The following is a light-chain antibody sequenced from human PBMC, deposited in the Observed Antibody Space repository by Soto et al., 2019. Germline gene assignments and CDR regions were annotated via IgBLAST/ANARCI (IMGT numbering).Light chain of an antibody. Sequence: QSALTQPAPVSGSPGQSITISCTGTTSDVGGYNYVSWYQQHPGKAPKLMIYEVSNRPSGVSNRFSGSKSGNTASLTISGLQAEDEADYYCSSYTSNSFYVFGTGTKLTVL. CDR2: EVS. J-gene: IGLJ1*01. CDR1: TSDVGGYNY. V-gene: IGLV2-14*01. CDR3: SSYTSNSFYV.